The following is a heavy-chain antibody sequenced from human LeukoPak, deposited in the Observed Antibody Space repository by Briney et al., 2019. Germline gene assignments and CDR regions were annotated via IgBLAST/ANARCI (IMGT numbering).Heavy chain of an antibody. J-gene: IGHJ4*02. CDR3: ARDKEHGDSFFDY. CDR2: IYNGDGT. V-gene: IGHV3-66*01. CDR1: GFRVRDNH. D-gene: IGHD4-17*01. Sequence: PGGSLRLSCAAAGFRVRDNHMYWVRQAPGKGLEWVSVIYNGDGTGYADSVKGRFTISRDNAKNSLYLQMNSLRAEDTAVYYCARDKEHGDSFFDYWGQGTLVTVSS.